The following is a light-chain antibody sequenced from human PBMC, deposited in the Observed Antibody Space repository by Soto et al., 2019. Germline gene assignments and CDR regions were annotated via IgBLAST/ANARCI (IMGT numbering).Light chain of an antibody. CDR2: GAS. J-gene: IGKJ4*01. CDR1: QSVRSNY. Sequence: EIVLTQSPGTLSLSPGDRATLSCRASQSVRSNYLAWDQQKPGQAPRLLLYGASSRAAGIPDRFTGSGSGTDFPLPIRRLQPEDFALYYCQQYGTSPPLTFGGGTKVEIK. CDR3: QQYGTSPPLT. V-gene: IGKV3-20*01.